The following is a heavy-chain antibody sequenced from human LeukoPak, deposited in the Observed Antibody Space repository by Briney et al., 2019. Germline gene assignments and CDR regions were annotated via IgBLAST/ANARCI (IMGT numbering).Heavy chain of an antibody. V-gene: IGHV3-7*01. CDR1: GLSFSIHW. Sequence: GGSLRLSCAASGLSFSIHWLNWVRQAPGKGLECVANINQDGSDKYYVDSVKGRFTISRDNTKNSLYLQMNSLRAEDTAVYYCVGGDYWGQGTLVTVSS. CDR2: INQDGSDK. J-gene: IGHJ4*02. CDR3: VGGDY.